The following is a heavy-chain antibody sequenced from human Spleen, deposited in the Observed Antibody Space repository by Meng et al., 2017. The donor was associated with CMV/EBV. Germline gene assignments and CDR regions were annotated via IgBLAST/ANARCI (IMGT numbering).Heavy chain of an antibody. V-gene: IGHV1-69*10. Sequence: SVKGSCKASGDTFTYYALSWVRQAPGQGLEWMGGIIPVLGITNYEQKFQDRVTITADKSTSTAYMEVTSLRSDDTAVYFCARGSSKYSYGYALEYWGQGTLVTVSS. J-gene: IGHJ4*02. D-gene: IGHD5-18*01. CDR2: IIPVLGIT. CDR3: ARGSSKYSYGYALEY. CDR1: GDTFTYYA.